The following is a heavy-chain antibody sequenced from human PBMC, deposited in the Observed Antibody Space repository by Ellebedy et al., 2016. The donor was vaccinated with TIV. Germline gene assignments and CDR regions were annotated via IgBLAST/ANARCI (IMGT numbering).Heavy chain of an antibody. Sequence: PGGSLRLSCAASGFTFMSYALNWVRQAPGKGLEWVSAITVSGGTTYYADSVKGRFTISRDNSNNTLFLQMNSLSAEDTAVYYCARGKGRYFDYWGQGPLVTVSS. J-gene: IGHJ4*02. V-gene: IGHV3-23*01. CDR3: ARGKGRYFDY. CDR2: ITVSGGTT. CDR1: GFTFMSYA. D-gene: IGHD3-10*01.